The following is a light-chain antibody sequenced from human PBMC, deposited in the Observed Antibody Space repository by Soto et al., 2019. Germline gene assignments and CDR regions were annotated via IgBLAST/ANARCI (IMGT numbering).Light chain of an antibody. CDR2: GAS. J-gene: IGKJ5*01. V-gene: IGKV3-15*01. CDR3: QQLNSYSIT. CDR1: QSVSSN. Sequence: KTPPPAPLCLCPGDRSTLSCRASQSVSSNLAWYQQKPGQAPRLLIYGASSRATGIPARFSGSGSGTDFTLTISSLQPEDFATYYCQQLNSYSITFGQATRLEIK.